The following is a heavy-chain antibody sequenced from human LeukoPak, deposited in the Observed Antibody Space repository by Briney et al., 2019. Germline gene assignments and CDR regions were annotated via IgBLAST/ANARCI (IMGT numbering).Heavy chain of an antibody. D-gene: IGHD2-21*02. CDR2: IDPGDSET. J-gene: IGHJ4*02. CDR3: ARLSTSSFKAGDRFDY. CDR1: GYSFPSYW. Sequence: AESLKISCKGSGYSFPSYWIAWVRQTPGKGLEWMGVIDPGDSETRYSPSFQGQVTISADRSISTAYPLWSSLKASDTAMYFCARLSTSSFKAGDRFDYWGQGTLVT. V-gene: IGHV5-51*01.